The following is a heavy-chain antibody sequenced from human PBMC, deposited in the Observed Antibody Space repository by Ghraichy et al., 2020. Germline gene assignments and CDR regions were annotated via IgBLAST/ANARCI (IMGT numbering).Heavy chain of an antibody. Sequence: ASVKVSCKASGYTFTSYGISWVRQAPGQGLEWMGWISAYNGNTNYAQKLQGRVTMTTDTSTSTAYMELRSLRSDDTAVYYCAREFILVAAPYYYYGMDVWGQGTTVTVSS. V-gene: IGHV1-18*01. CDR1: GYTFTSYG. CDR2: ISAYNGNT. CDR3: AREFILVAAPYYYYGMDV. D-gene: IGHD2-15*01. J-gene: IGHJ6*02.